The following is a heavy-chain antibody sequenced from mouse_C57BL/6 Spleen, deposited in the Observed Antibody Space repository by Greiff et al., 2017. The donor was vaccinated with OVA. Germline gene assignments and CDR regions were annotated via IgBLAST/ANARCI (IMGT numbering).Heavy chain of an antibody. Sequence: EVKLQESGGGLVQPGGSMKLSCAASGFTFSDAWMDWVRQSPEKGLEWVAEIRNKANNHATYYAESVKGRFTISRDDSNSSFYLQMNSLRAEDTGIYYCTRNYYGFAYWGQGTLVTVSA. CDR1: GFTFSDAW. V-gene: IGHV6-6*01. D-gene: IGHD1-1*01. CDR3: TRNYYGFAY. CDR2: IRNKANNHAT. J-gene: IGHJ3*01.